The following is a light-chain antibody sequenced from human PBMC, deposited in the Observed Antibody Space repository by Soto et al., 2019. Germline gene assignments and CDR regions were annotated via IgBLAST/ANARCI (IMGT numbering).Light chain of an antibody. V-gene: IGKV1-6*01. CDR1: QGIRND. CDR3: LQDYHYPRT. J-gene: IGKJ1*01. Sequence: AIQMTQSPSSLSASVGDRVTITCRASQGIRNDLGWYQDKPGKAPKLLIYAASSLQPGVPSRFSGSGSGTDFTLTITSLQPEDFATYYCLQDYHYPRTFGQGTKVEIK. CDR2: AAS.